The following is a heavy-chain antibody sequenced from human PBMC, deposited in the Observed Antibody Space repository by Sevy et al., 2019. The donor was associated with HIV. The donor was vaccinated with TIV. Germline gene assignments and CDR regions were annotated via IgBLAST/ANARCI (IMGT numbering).Heavy chain of an antibody. CDR3: ARCLGGLRPWEYNWFDP. J-gene: IGHJ5*02. D-gene: IGHD1-26*01. CDR2: VTPYNGHK. Sequence: ASVKVSCKASGYTFASYGISWVRQAPGQGLEWMEWVTPYNGHKKYAQTLQGRVTMTTDTSTSTAYMELRSLRSDDTAVYYCARCLGGLRPWEYNWFDPWGQGTLVTVSS. CDR1: GYTFASYG. V-gene: IGHV1-18*01.